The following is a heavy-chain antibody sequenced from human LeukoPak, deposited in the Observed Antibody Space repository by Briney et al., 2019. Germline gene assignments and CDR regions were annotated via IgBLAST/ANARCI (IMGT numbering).Heavy chain of an antibody. D-gene: IGHD2-15*01. Sequence: GGSLRLSCAASGFTFSRYWMHWVRQAPGKGLAWVSRINSDGSTTTYADSVKGRFTISRDNAKNTLYLQMNSLRAEDTAVYYCARVYCSGGSCYYFDYWGQGTLVTVSS. CDR2: INSDGSTT. V-gene: IGHV3-74*01. CDR1: GFTFSRYW. CDR3: ARVYCSGGSCYYFDY. J-gene: IGHJ4*02.